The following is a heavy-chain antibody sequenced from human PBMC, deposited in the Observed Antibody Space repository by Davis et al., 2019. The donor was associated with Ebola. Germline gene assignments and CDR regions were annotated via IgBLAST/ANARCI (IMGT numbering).Heavy chain of an antibody. CDR1: GGSISSGGYS. V-gene: IGHV4-30-2*01. D-gene: IGHD4-17*01. CDR3: ARGLNYGDYVFRRSGAFDI. CDR2: IYHSGST. Sequence: MPSETLFLTCAVSGGSISSGGYSWSWIRQPPGKGLEWIGYIYHSGSTYYNPSLKSRVTISVDRSKNQFSLKLSSVTAADTAVYYCARGLNYGDYVFRRSGAFDIWGQGTMVTVSS. J-gene: IGHJ3*02.